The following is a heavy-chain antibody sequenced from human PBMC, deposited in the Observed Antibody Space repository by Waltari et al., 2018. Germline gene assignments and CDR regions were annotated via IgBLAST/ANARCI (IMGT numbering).Heavy chain of an antibody. CDR1: TFTFSNYA. V-gene: IGHV3-23*01. J-gene: IGHJ3*02. Sequence: EVQVLESGGLLVQPGGSLRLSCDASTFTFSNYALTWVRQAPRKGLEYISSISGGGGVTVYANSVKGRFTISRDNSKSTLYLQMNSLRGEDTATYYCAKDPNGDYIGAFDTWGQGTMVTVSP. D-gene: IGHD2-8*01. CDR3: AKDPNGDYIGAFDT. CDR2: ISGGGGVT.